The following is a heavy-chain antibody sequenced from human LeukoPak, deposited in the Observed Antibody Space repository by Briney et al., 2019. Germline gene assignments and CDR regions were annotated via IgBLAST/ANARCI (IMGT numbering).Heavy chain of an antibody. CDR1: GFTFSSYT. D-gene: IGHD4-11*01. J-gene: IGHJ5*02. CDR3: ARDLTVTSTCWFDR. V-gene: IGHV3-21*01. Sequence: GGSLRLSCAVSGFTFSSYTMNWVRQAPGKGLEWVSSITGSSTYIYYADSMKGRFTISRDNAKNSLYLQMNSLRAEDTAVYYCARDLTVTSTCWFDRWGQGTLVTVSS. CDR2: ITGSSTYI.